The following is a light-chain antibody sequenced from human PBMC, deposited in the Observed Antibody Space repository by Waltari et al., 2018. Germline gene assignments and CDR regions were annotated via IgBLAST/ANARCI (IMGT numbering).Light chain of an antibody. CDR2: EAS. Sequence: EVVLTQSPATLSLSPGERATLSCRASQSVYNFLAWYQQKLGQAPRLLIYEASQRATGIPARFSGSGSGTDFTLTISNLEPEDVAVYYCQQRANWPPLTFGGGTKVEIK. CDR1: QSVYNF. CDR3: QQRANWPPLT. V-gene: IGKV3-11*01. J-gene: IGKJ4*01.